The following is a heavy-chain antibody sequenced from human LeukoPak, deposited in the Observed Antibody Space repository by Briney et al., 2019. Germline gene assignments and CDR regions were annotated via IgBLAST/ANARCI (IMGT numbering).Heavy chain of an antibody. V-gene: IGHV1-69*05. Sequence: SVKVSCKASGGTFSRYAISWVRQAPGQGLEWMGGIIPIFGTANYAQKFQGRVTITTDESTSTAYMELSSLRSEDTAVYYCARVPLTGTTQFSYYMDVWGKGTTVTVSS. CDR2: IIPIFGTA. CDR1: GGTFSRYA. D-gene: IGHD1-7*01. CDR3: ARVPLTGTTQFSYYMDV. J-gene: IGHJ6*03.